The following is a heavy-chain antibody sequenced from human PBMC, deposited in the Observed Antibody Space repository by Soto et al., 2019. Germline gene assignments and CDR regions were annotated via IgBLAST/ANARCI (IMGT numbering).Heavy chain of an antibody. CDR2: ITGSGSDT. J-gene: IGHJ4*02. V-gene: IGHV3-23*01. D-gene: IGHD2-2*01. Sequence: EVQVLESGGGLVQPGGSLRLSCAASGFTFYNYAMGWVRQAPGKGLEWVSAITGSGSDTYYVDSVKGRFTISRDNSENTLYLQMNSPRAEDTAIYYCAKLGSSSWSPHYYFDYWRQGTLVTVSS. CDR3: AKLGSSSWSPHYYFDY. CDR1: GFTFYNYA.